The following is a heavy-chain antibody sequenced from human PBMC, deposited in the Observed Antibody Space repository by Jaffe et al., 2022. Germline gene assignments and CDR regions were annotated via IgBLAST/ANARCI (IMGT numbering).Heavy chain of an antibody. CDR1: GYNFDNYW. V-gene: IGHV5-51*01. Sequence: EVQLVQSGVEVKKPGESLRLACEGSGYNFDNYWIAWFRQTPGKGLEWMGNIYPGDSDTRYSPSFQGQVTISVDKSINSAYVQWSSLKTSDSGMYYCARQRTHSAYRLGAFDFWGQGTMVTVSS. CDR3: ARQRTHSAYRLGAFDF. D-gene: IGHD5-12*01. CDR2: IYPGDSDT. J-gene: IGHJ3*01.